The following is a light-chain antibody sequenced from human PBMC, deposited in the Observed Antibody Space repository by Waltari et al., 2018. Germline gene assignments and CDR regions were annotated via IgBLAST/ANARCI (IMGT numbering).Light chain of an antibody. CDR3: AAWDDSLNGPV. CDR2: SNN. V-gene: IGLV1-44*01. J-gene: IGLJ3*02. Sequence: QSVLTQPPSASGTPGQRVSISCSGSNSNIGTNTVNWYQQLPGTAPKLLISSNNTRPSGVPDRSSGSKYGTSASLAISGLQSEDEAEYYCAAWDDSLNGPVFGAGTKLTVL. CDR1: NSNIGTNT.